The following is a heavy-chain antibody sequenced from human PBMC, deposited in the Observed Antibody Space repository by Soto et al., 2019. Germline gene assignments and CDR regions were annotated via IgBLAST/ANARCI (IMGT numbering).Heavy chain of an antibody. V-gene: IGHV1-69*01. CDR2: TIPMFATA. J-gene: IGHJ4*02. CDR1: GGTFSNYI. Sequence: QVQLVQSGAEVKKPGSSVKVSCKASGGTFSNYIFSWVRQAPGQGLEWMGGTIPMFATAQYAQKLQGRVTITSAESTSTVYMDLTSLRSDDTAVYYCARGLFGQQWLVGFDTWGQGTLVTVSS. D-gene: IGHD3-22*01. CDR3: ARGLFGQQWLVGFDT.